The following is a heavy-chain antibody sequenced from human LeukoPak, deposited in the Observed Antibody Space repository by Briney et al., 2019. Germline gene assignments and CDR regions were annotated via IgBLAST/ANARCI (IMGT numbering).Heavy chain of an antibody. CDR1: GYTFTSYG. CDR3: ARVGANYDILTGYYFNWFDP. CDR2: ISAYNGNT. V-gene: IGHV1-18*01. Sequence: ASVKVSCKASGYTFTSYGISWVRQAPGQGLEWMGWISAYNGNTNYAQKLQGGVTMTTDTSTSTAYMELRSLRSDDTAVYYCARVGANYDILTGYYFNWFDPWGQGTLVTVSS. D-gene: IGHD3-9*01. J-gene: IGHJ5*02.